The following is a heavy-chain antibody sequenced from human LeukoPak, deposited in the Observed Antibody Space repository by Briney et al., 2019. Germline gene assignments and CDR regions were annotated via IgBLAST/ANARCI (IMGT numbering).Heavy chain of an antibody. CDR3: ARDWGAAAGLDY. CDR1: GIIFSSNW. CDR2: IKQDGSEK. D-gene: IGHD6-13*01. V-gene: IGHV3-7*01. Sequence: PGGSLRLSCAASGIIFSSNWMSWVRQPPGKGLEWVANIKQDGSEKYYVDSVKGRFTISRDNAKNSLYLQMNSLRAEDTAVYYCARDWGAAAGLDYWGQGTLVTVSS. J-gene: IGHJ4*02.